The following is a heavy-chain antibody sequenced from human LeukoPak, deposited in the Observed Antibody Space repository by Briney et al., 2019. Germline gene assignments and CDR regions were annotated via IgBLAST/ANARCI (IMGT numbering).Heavy chain of an antibody. V-gene: IGHV4-39*01. CDR3: VRHDGRGGATMGAFDS. CDR2: VYYGRTT. Sequence: PSETLSLTCTVSAGSFISSSHHWGWIRQSPGKGLEWIGTVYYGRTTYYNPSLDGRVTISLDASANHFSLQLNSVTAADTAVYYCVRHDGRGGATMGAFDSWGQGSLVTVSS. CDR1: AGSFISSSHH. J-gene: IGHJ5*01. D-gene: IGHD5-12*01.